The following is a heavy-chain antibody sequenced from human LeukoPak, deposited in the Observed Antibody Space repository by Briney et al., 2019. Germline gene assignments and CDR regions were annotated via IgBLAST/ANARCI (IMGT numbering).Heavy chain of an antibody. CDR1: GGSISSSSYY. CDR2: IYYSGST. J-gene: IGHJ5*02. V-gene: IGHV4-39*07. D-gene: IGHD1-1*01. Sequence: SETLSLTCTVSGGSISSSSYYWGWIRQPPGKGLEWIGSIYYSGSTYYNPSLKSRVTISVDTSKNQFSLKLSSVTAADTAVYYCARDHSTTGNFDPWGQGTLVTVSS. CDR3: ARDHSTTGNFDP.